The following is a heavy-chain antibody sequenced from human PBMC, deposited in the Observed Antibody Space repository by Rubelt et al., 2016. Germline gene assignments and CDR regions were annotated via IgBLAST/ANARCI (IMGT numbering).Heavy chain of an antibody. J-gene: IGHJ4*02. CDR1: GGSISSSSYY. CDR2: IYYSGST. V-gene: IGHV4-39*01. CDR3: ASQTSRGI. Sequence: QQQLQESGPGLVKPSETLSLTCTVSGGSISSSSYYWGWIRQPPGKGLEWIGSIYYSGSTYYNPPRKRRGTISVDTSENQVSRKLIAVTAADTAVYYCASQTSRGIWGQGTLVTVSS. D-gene: IGHD3-16*01.